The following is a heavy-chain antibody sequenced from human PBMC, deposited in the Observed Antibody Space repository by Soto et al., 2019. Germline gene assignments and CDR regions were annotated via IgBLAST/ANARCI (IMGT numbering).Heavy chain of an antibody. Sequence: PGGSLRLSCSASGFTFSSYGMHWVRQAPGKGLEYVSAISSNGGSTYYADAVKGRFTVARDNSKNTLFLEMNSLRVEDTAVYFCAKDFKVSGSHYGTLNYYYGMDVWGQGTTVTVSS. CDR1: GFTFSSYG. V-gene: IGHV3-64*04. CDR2: ISSNGGST. J-gene: IGHJ6*02. CDR3: AKDFKVSGSHYGTLNYYYGMDV. D-gene: IGHD3-10*01.